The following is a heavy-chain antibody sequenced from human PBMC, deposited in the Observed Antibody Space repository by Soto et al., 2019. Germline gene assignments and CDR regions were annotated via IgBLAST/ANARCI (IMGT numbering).Heavy chain of an antibody. D-gene: IGHD6-13*01. J-gene: IGHJ3*02. Sequence: SVKVSCKASGGTFSSYTISWVRQAPGQGLEWMGRIIPILGIANYAQKFQGRVTITADKSTSTAYMELSSLRSEDTAVYYCATDFLRFGPRGAAAGTWDAFDIWGQGTMVTVSS. CDR1: GGTFSSYT. CDR3: ATDFLRFGPRGAAAGTWDAFDI. CDR2: IIPILGIA. V-gene: IGHV1-69*04.